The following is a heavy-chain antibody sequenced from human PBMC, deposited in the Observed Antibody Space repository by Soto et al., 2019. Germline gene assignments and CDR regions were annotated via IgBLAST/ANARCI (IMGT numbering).Heavy chain of an antibody. CDR2: MNPNSGNT. CDR1: GYTFTSYD. CDR3: AIEVWSSKIWFVP. Sequence: ASVKVSCKASGYTFTSYDINWVRQATGQGLKWMGWMNPNSGNTGYAQKFKGRVTMTRNTSISTAYMELSSLRSEFTAGYYCAIEVWSSKIWFVPWGQGTLVTVSS. D-gene: IGHD1-26*01. J-gene: IGHJ5*02. V-gene: IGHV1-8*01.